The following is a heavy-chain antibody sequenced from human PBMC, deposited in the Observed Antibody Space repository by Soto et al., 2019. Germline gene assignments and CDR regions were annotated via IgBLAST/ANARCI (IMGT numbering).Heavy chain of an antibody. CDR3: ARGQGHDYGDYYYYYGMDV. J-gene: IGHJ6*02. Sequence: ASVKVSCKASGYTFTSYYMHWVRQAPGQGLEWMGIINPSGGSTSYAQKFQGRVTMTRDTSTSTVYVELSSLRSEDTAVYYCARGQGHDYGDYYYYYGMDVWGQGTTVTVSS. V-gene: IGHV1-46*01. CDR1: GYTFTSYY. CDR2: INPSGGST. D-gene: IGHD4-17*01.